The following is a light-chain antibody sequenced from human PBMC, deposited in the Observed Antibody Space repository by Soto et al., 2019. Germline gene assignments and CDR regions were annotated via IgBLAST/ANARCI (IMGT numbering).Light chain of an antibody. V-gene: IGKV3-15*01. CDR1: QSVASY. CDR3: QQYKNWPLT. Sequence: EIVLTQSPATLSVSPGERATLSCRASQSVASYLAWYQQKPGQAPRLLIYGASTRATGFPARFSGSGSGTEFTLTISSLQSEDFAVYYCQQYKNWPLTFGGGTKVDIK. J-gene: IGKJ4*01. CDR2: GAS.